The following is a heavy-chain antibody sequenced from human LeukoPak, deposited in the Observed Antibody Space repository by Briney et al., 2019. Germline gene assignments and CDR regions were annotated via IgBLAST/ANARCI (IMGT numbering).Heavy chain of an antibody. V-gene: IGHV3-23*01. D-gene: IGHD6-6*01. J-gene: IGHJ4*02. CDR2: ISGSGGST. Sequence: GGSLRLSCTAPGFTFSSYAMSWVRQAPGKGLEWVSAISGSGGSTFYADSVKGRFTISRDNSKNTLYLQMNSLRAEDTAVYYCATRSIAAVLHWGQGTQVTVSS. CDR1: GFTFSSYA. CDR3: ATRSIAAVLH.